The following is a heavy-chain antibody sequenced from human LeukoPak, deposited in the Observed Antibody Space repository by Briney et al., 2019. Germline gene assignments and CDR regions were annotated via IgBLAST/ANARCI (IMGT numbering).Heavy chain of an antibody. J-gene: IGHJ3*02. CDR2: IYYSGST. CDR3: ARNQAVAGNHGAMDI. Sequence: SETLSLTCTVSGGSISSYYWSWIRQPPGKGLEWIAYIYYSGSTNYNPSLKSRVTISGDTSKNQFSLKLSSVTAVDTAVYYCARNQAVAGNHGAMDIWGQGTMVTVSS. CDR1: GGSISSYY. V-gene: IGHV4-59*12. D-gene: IGHD6-19*01.